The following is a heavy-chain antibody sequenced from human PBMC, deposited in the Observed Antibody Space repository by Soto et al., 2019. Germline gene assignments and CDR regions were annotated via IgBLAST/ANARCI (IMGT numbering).Heavy chain of an antibody. Sequence: KTSETLSLTCTVSGGSISSGDYYWSWIRQPPGKGLEWIGYIYYSGSTYYNPSLKSRVTISVDTSKNQFSLKLSSVTAADTAVYYCARVLWFGWGNWFDPWGQGTLVTVSS. V-gene: IGHV4-30-4*01. J-gene: IGHJ5*02. CDR3: ARVLWFGWGNWFDP. CDR1: GGSISSGDYY. D-gene: IGHD3-10*01. CDR2: IYYSGST.